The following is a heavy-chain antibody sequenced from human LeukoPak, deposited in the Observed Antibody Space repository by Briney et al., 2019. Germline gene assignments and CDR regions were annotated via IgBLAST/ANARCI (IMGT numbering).Heavy chain of an antibody. V-gene: IGHV4-59*01. CDR3: ARDLNYYDSSGYYPD. D-gene: IGHD3-22*01. CDR1: GGSISSYY. Sequence: SGTLSLTCTVSGGSISSYYWSWIRQPPGKGLEWIGYIYYSGSTNYNPSLKRRVTISVDTSKNQFSLKLSSVTAADTAVYYCARDLNYYDSSGYYPDWGQGTLVTVSS. CDR2: IYYSGST. J-gene: IGHJ4*02.